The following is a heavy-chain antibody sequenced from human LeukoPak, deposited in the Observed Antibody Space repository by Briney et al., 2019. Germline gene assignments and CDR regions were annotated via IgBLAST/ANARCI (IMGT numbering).Heavy chain of an antibody. J-gene: IGHJ6*02. V-gene: IGHV1-2*02. CDR1: GYTFTGYY. CDR3: VGVYCSSTSCPYYYYGMDV. D-gene: IGHD2-2*01. Sequence: ASVKVSCKASGYTFTGYYMHWVRQAPGQGLEWMGWINPNSGGTNYAQKFQGRVTMTRDTSISTAYMELSRLRSDDTAVYYCVGVYCSSTSCPYYYYGMDVWGQGTTVTVSS. CDR2: INPNSGGT.